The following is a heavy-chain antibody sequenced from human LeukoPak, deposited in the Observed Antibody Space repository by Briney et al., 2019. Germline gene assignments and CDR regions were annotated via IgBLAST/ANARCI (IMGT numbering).Heavy chain of an antibody. CDR2: ISYDGSNK. V-gene: IGHV3-30*04. CDR1: GFTFSSYA. D-gene: IGHD3-22*01. Sequence: GGSLRLSCAASGFTFSSYAMHWVRPAPGKGLEWVAVISYDGSNKYYADSVKGRFTIARDNSKNTLYLQMNSLRAEDTAVYYCARDWSPGSSGYYYNYWGQGTLVTVSS. J-gene: IGHJ4*02. CDR3: ARDWSPGSSGYYYNY.